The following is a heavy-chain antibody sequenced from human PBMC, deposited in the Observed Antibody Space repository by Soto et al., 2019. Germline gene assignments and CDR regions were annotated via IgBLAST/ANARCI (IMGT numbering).Heavy chain of an antibody. V-gene: IGHV3-23*01. CDR3: ASSSGDLDVYGMDI. CDR2: VTGGGHTT. Sequence: GSLRLSCAASGFTFSRYAMSWVRQAPGKGLGWVSTVTGGGHTTYNADSVNGRFTISRDNSKNTLYLQMNNLRAEDTAIYYCASSSGDLDVYGMDIWGPGNTVTVSS. D-gene: IGHD3-10*01. CDR1: GFTFSRYA. J-gene: IGHJ6*02.